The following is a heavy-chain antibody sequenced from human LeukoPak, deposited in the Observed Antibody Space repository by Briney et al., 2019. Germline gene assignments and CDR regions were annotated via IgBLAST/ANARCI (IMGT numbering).Heavy chain of an antibody. V-gene: IGHV3-53*01. Sequence: GGSLRLSCAASGFTFSDYYMSWIRQAPGKGLEWVSVTYSGGSTNHADSVKGRFTISRDNSKNTVHLQMNSLRAEDTAVYYCARVWELSFDYWGQGTLVTVSS. D-gene: IGHD1-26*01. J-gene: IGHJ4*02. CDR2: TYSGGST. CDR3: ARVWELSFDY. CDR1: GFTFSDYY.